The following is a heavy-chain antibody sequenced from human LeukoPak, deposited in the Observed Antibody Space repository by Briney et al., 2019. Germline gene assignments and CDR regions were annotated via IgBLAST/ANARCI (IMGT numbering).Heavy chain of an antibody. CDR1: GYTLTELS. J-gene: IGHJ4*02. D-gene: IGHD3-22*01. CDR3: ATDRPLYYYDSSGYYF. CDR2: LDPEDGET. Sequence: GASVKVSCKVSGYTLTELSMHWVRQAPGKGLEWMGGLDPEDGETIYAQKFQGRVTMTEDTSTDTAYMELSSLRSEDTAVYYCATDRPLYYYDSSGYYFWGQGTLVTVSS. V-gene: IGHV1-24*01.